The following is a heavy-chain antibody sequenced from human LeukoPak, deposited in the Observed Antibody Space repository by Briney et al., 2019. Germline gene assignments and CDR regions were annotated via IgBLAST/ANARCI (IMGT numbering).Heavy chain of an antibody. Sequence: SETLSLTCAVYGGSFSGYYWSWIRQPPGKGLEWIGEINHSGSTNYNPSLKSRVTISVDTSKNQFSLKLSSVTAADTAVYYCARNRAVALQDYCGQGTLVTVSS. CDR1: GGSFSGYY. CDR3: ARNRAVALQDY. V-gene: IGHV4-34*01. J-gene: IGHJ4*02. CDR2: INHSGST. D-gene: IGHD6-19*01.